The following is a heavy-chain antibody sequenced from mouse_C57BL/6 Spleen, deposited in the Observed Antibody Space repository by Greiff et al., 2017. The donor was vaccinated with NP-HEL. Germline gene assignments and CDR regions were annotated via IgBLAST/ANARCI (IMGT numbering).Heavy chain of an antibody. J-gene: IGHJ2*01. CDR3: TQAFYYDYPPFDY. V-gene: IGHV6-3*01. CDR1: GFTFSNYW. CDR2: IRLKSDNFAT. D-gene: IGHD2-4*01. Sequence: EVMLVESGGGLVQPGGSMKLSCVASGFTFSNYWMNWVRQSPEKGLEWVAQIRLKSDNFATLYAESVKGRFTTSRDDSKSSVYLQMNNLRAEDTGIYYCTQAFYYDYPPFDYWGQGTTLTVSS.